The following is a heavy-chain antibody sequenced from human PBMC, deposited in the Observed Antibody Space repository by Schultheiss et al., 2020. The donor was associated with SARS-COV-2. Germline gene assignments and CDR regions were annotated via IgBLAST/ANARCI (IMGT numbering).Heavy chain of an antibody. V-gene: IGHV4-61*01. CDR3: ARDQGAAAGSDAFDI. J-gene: IGHJ3*02. CDR1: GGSVSSGSYY. CDR2: IYYSGST. Sequence: SETLSLTCTVSGGSVSSGSYYWSWIRQPPGKGLEWIGYIYYSGSTNYNPSLKSRVTISVDTSKNQFSLKLSSVTAADTAVYYCARDQGAAAGSDAFDIWGQGTTVTVSS. D-gene: IGHD6-13*01.